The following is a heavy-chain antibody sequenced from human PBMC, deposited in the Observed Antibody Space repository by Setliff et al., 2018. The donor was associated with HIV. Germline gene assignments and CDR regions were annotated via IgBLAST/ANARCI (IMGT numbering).Heavy chain of an antibody. Sequence: SVKVSCKASRSTFNSHTINWVRQAPGQGPDWMGRIIPILGVANYAQRFQGKVTITADKSTNTAYMELTSLRFDDTAMYYCVRGVQSPPHYSYYYMDVWGEGTMVTVSS. CDR1: RSTFNSHT. D-gene: IGHD3-3*01. CDR2: IIPILGVA. CDR3: VRGVQSPPHYSYYYMDV. J-gene: IGHJ6*03. V-gene: IGHV1-69*02.